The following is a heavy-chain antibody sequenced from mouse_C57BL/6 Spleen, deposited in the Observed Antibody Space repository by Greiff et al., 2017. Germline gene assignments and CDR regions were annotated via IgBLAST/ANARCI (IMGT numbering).Heavy chain of an antibody. CDR1: GFTFSSYG. V-gene: IGHV5-6*02. J-gene: IGHJ4*01. CDR2: ISSGGSYT. Sequence: EVNVVESGGDLVKPGGSLKLSCAASGFTFSSYGMSWVRQTPDKRLEWVATISSGGSYTYYPDSVKGRFTISRDNAKNTLYLQMSSLKSEDTAMYYCARRDYDGDYYAMDYWGQGTSVTVSS. D-gene: IGHD2-4*01. CDR3: ARRDYDGDYYAMDY.